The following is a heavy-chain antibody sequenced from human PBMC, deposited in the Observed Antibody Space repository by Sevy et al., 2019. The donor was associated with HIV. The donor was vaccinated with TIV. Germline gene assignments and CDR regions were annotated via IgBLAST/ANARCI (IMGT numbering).Heavy chain of an antibody. CDR1: GYTFTNYD. J-gene: IGHJ4*02. D-gene: IGHD1-26*01. CDR3: TRSHPLLYMSSSRPFDY. CDR2: MNPESGDT. Sequence: ASVKVACKASGYTFTNYDINWVRQATGHGLEWMGRMNPESGDTGYAQKFQGRVTMTRDTSISTAYMELNSLRSEDSAVYYCTRSHPLLYMSSSRPFDYWGQGTLVTVSS. V-gene: IGHV1-8*02.